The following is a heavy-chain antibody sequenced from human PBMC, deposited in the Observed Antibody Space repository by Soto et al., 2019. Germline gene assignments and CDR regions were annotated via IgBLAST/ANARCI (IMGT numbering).Heavy chain of an antibody. Sequence: SETLSLTCTVSGGSISRYYWSWIRQPPGKGLEWIGYLYNTGSTIYNPSLESRVTISVDTSKNQFSLKLNSVTAADTAVYYCARDLWGYCGTDCYPLDVWGPGTTVTVSS. V-gene: IGHV4-59*01. CDR3: ARDLWGYCGTDCYPLDV. CDR1: GGSISRYY. D-gene: IGHD2-21*02. J-gene: IGHJ6*02. CDR2: LYNTGST.